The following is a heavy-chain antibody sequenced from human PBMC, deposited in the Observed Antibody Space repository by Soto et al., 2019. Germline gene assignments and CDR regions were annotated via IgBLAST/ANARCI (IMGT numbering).Heavy chain of an antibody. CDR3: ARVANYDFWGGTNYYYYYYMDV. Sequence: GGSLRLSCAASGFTFSSYWMCWVRQASGKGLEWVANIKQDGSESYFLDSVKGRFTISRDNAKNSLYLQMHSLRAEDTAVYYCARVANYDFWGGTNYYYYYYMDVWGKGTTVTVSS. D-gene: IGHD3-3*01. CDR1: GFTFSSYW. V-gene: IGHV3-7*01. J-gene: IGHJ6*03. CDR2: IKQDGSES.